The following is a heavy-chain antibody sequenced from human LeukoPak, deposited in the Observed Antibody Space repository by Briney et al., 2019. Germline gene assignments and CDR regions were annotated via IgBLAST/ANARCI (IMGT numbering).Heavy chain of an antibody. Sequence: SETLSLTCTVSGGSISSYYWNWIRQPPGKGLEWLGYIHSNGNTRYNPSLRSRVTMSVDTSKNQFSLKLSSVTAADTAVYYCGRAGRHCSGGSCYGENWLDPWGQGTLVTVSS. J-gene: IGHJ5*02. D-gene: IGHD2-15*01. CDR2: IHSNGNT. V-gene: IGHV4-59*01. CDR1: GGSISSYY. CDR3: GRAGRHCSGGSCYGENWLDP.